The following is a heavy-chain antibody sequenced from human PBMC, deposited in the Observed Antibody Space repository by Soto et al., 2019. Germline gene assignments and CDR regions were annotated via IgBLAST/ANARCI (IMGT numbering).Heavy chain of an antibody. J-gene: IGHJ4*02. Sequence: GGSLRLSCAASGFTFSSYGMSWVRQAPGKGLEWVSGISGSGDITYYADAVKGRFTISRDNSKNTVHLQMNSLRAEDTAVYYCAKKSVFGVVTYFDYWGQGTLVTVSS. V-gene: IGHV3-23*01. CDR3: AKKSVFGVVTYFDY. CDR1: GFTFSSYG. CDR2: ISGSGDIT. D-gene: IGHD3-3*01.